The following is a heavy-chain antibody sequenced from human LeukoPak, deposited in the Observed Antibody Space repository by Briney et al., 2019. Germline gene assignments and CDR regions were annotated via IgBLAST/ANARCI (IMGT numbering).Heavy chain of an antibody. CDR1: GFTFSSYW. CDR2: IKQDGSEK. V-gene: IGHV3-7*01. CDR3: ARVGSSGWYWDYYYYYMDV. Sequence: GGSLRLSCAASGFTFSSYWMSWVRQAPGEGLEWVANIKQDGSEKYYVDSVKGRFTISRDNAKNSLYLQMNSLRAEDTAVYYCARVGSSGWYWDYYYYYMDVWGKGTTVTISS. D-gene: IGHD6-19*01. J-gene: IGHJ6*03.